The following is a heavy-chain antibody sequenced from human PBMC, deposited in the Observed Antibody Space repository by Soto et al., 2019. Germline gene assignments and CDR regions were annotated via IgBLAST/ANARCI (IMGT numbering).Heavy chain of an antibody. V-gene: IGHV3-30*19. Sequence: PGGSLRLSCAASGFTFSTYGMHWVRQAPGKGLEWVAVISYDGSNKYYADSVKGRFTISRDNSKNTLYLQMNSLRAEDTAVYYCARDGGITIFGVRGMDVWGQGTTVTVSS. J-gene: IGHJ6*02. CDR3: ARDGGITIFGVRGMDV. CDR1: GFTFSTYG. D-gene: IGHD3-3*01. CDR2: ISYDGSNK.